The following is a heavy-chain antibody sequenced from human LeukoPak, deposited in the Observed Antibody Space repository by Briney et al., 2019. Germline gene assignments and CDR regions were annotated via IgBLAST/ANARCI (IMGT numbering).Heavy chain of an antibody. V-gene: IGHV3-23*01. D-gene: IGHD3-10*01. CDR3: AKDRLLWFGESPFDY. Sequence: PGGSLRLSCAASGFTFSSYAMSWVRQAPGKGLEWVSAISGSGGSTYYADSVKGRFTISRYNSKNTLYLQMNSLRAEDTAVYYCAKDRLLWFGESPFDYWGQGTLVTISS. J-gene: IGHJ4*02. CDR1: GFTFSSYA. CDR2: ISGSGGST.